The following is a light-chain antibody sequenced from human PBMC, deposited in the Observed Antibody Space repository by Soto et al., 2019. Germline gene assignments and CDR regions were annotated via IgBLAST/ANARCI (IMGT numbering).Light chain of an antibody. CDR3: CSYAGNYTFV. CDR2: DVS. CDR1: SSDVGAYKY. V-gene: IGLV2-11*01. J-gene: IGLJ1*01. Sequence: QSALTQPRSVSGSPGQSVTISCTGTSSDVGAYKYVSWYQQHPGKAPKVMIYDVSERPSGVPGRFSGSKSGNTASLTISGLQAEDEADYYCCSYAGNYTFVFGTETKVTVL.